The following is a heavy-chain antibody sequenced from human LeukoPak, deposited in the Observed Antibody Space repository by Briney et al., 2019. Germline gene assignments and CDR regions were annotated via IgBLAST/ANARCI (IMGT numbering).Heavy chain of an antibody. CDR2: ISSSSSYI. V-gene: IGHV3-21*01. J-gene: IGHJ4*02. CDR1: GFTFSSYS. Sequence: GGSLRLSCEASGFTFSSYSMNWVRQAPGKGLEWVSSISSSSSYIYYADSVKGRFTISRDNAKNSLYLQMNSLRAEDTAVYYCARVGSGWYFDYWGQGTLVTVSS. CDR3: ARVGSGWYFDY. D-gene: IGHD6-19*01.